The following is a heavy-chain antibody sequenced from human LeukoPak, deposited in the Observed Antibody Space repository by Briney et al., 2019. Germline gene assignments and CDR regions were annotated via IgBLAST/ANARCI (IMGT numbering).Heavy chain of an antibody. V-gene: IGHV3-30*18. Sequence: GGSLRLSCAASGFTFSSYGMHWVRQAPGKGLEWVAVISYDGSNKDYEDPVKGRFTISRDNSKNTLYLQMNSLGAEDTAVYYCAKDSGNYPQGWFDPWGQGTLVPVSS. J-gene: IGHJ5*02. CDR2: ISYDGSNK. CDR3: AKDSGNYPQGWFDP. CDR1: GFTFSSYG. D-gene: IGHD1-26*01.